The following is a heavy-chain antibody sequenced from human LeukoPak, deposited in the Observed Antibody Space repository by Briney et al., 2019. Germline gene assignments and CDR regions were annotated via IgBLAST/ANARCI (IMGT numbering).Heavy chain of an antibody. CDR2: INHSGST. D-gene: IGHD2-8*01. CDR3: ARGLGYCTNGVCYKVYYGMDV. CDR1: GDSISSSSYY. J-gene: IGHJ6*02. Sequence: SETLSLTCTVSGDSISSSSYYWSWIRQPPGKGLEWIGEINHSGSTNYNPSLKSRVTISVDTSKNQFSLKLSSVTAADTAVYYCARGLGYCTNGVCYKVYYGMDVWGQGTTVTVSS. V-gene: IGHV4-39*07.